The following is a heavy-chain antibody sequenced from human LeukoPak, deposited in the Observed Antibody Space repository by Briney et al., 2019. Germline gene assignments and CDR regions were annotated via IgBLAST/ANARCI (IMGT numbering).Heavy chain of an antibody. V-gene: IGHV3-23*01. J-gene: IGHJ4*02. CDR3: ARVPAVYGDYYFDY. D-gene: IGHD2-2*01. Sequence: PGGSLRLSCAASGFTFSNYAMSWVRQAPGQGLEWVSAISGGGSTTYSADSVKGRFTISRDNSKNTLYLQMNSLRAEDTAVYYCARVPAVYGDYYFDYWGQGTLVTVSS. CDR2: ISGGGSTT. CDR1: GFTFSNYA.